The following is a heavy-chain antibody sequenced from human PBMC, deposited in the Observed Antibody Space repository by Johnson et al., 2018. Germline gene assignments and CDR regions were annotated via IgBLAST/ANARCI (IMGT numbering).Heavy chain of an antibody. Sequence: VQLVESGGGLVKPGGSLRLSCAASGFTFDDYAMHWVRQAPGKGLEWVSGISWTSGSIGYADSVKGRFTISRDNAKNSLYLQMNSLKTEDTAVYYCISGYSGYDYYYYRDVWGKGTTVTVSS. CDR1: GFTFDDYA. D-gene: IGHD5-12*01. CDR3: ISGYSGYDYYYYRDV. CDR2: ISWTSGSI. J-gene: IGHJ6*03. V-gene: IGHV3-9*01.